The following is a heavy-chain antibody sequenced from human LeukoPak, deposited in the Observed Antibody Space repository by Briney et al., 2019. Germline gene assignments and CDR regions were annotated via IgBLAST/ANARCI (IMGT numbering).Heavy chain of an antibody. CDR2: MNPNSGNT. CDR1: GYTFTSYD. D-gene: IGHD1-7*01. V-gene: IGHV1-8*01. Sequence: ASVKVSCKAPGYTFTSYDTNWVRQATGQGLEWMGWMNPNSGNTGYAQKFQGRVTMTRNTSISTAYMELSSLRSEDTAVYYCARMELRRDMDVWGKGTTVTVSS. CDR3: ARMELRRDMDV. J-gene: IGHJ6*03.